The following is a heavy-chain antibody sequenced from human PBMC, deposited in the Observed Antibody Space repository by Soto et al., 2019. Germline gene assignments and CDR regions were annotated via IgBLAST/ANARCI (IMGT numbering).Heavy chain of an antibody. D-gene: IGHD2-15*01. Sequence: QGQLVQSGAEVKKPGASVKVSCKASGYTFTSYGISWVRQAPGQGLEWMGWITAYNGNTNYAQKFQGRVTMTTDTSTSTVYMELRSLRSDDTAVYYFVVAAQPYSFDYWGQGTLVTVSS. CDR3: VVAAQPYSFDY. CDR1: GYTFTSYG. CDR2: ITAYNGNT. V-gene: IGHV1-18*01. J-gene: IGHJ4*02.